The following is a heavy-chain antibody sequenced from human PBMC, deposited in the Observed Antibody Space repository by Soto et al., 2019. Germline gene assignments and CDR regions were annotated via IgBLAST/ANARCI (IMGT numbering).Heavy chain of an antibody. CDR2: IYYSGST. Sequence: QVQLQESGPGLVKPSETLSLTCTVSGGSISSYYWSWIRQPPGKGLEWIGYIYYSGSTNYNPSLKRRVTISVDTSKNQFSLKLSSVTAADTAVYYCARELLYCSGGSCYPTQNWFDPWGQGTLVTVSS. CDR3: ARELLYCSGGSCYPTQNWFDP. V-gene: IGHV4-59*01. J-gene: IGHJ5*02. D-gene: IGHD2-15*01. CDR1: GGSISSYY.